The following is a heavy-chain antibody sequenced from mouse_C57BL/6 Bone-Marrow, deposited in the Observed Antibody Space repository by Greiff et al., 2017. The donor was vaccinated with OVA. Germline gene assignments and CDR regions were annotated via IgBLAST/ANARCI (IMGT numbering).Heavy chain of an antibody. CDR1: GFSLTSYA. CDR2: IWTGGGT. CDR3: ARKKGYDYSWYFDV. V-gene: IGHV2-9-1*01. Sequence: VKLMESGPGLVAPSQSLSITCTVSGFSLTSYAISWVRQPPGKGLEWLGVIWTGGGTNYNSALKSRLSISKDNSKSQVFLKMNSLQTDDTARYYCARKKGYDYSWYFDVWGTGTTVTVSS. J-gene: IGHJ1*03. D-gene: IGHD2-4*01.